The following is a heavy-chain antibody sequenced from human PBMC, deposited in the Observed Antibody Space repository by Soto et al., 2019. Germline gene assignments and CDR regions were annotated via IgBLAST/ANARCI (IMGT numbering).Heavy chain of an antibody. CDR2: IWYHGNKE. CDR1: GFTFRSNG. J-gene: IGHJ3*01. CDR3: ARWNLAGPTIDAFDL. Sequence: GGSQRLSCAAVGFTFRSNGMHWIRQATGKGLEWVAIIWYHGNKENYADSVRGRFTSSRDNPKNTVYLQMDSLRVEDTAVYYCARWNLAGPTIDAFDLWGQGTLVTVSS. V-gene: IGHV3-33*01. D-gene: IGHD5-12*01.